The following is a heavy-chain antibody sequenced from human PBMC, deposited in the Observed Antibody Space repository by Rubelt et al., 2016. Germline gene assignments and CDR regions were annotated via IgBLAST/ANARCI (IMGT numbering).Heavy chain of an antibody. CDR2: IYYSGCT. Sequence: QVQLQESGPGLVKPSETLSLTCTVSGGSISSYYWSWIRQPPGKGLEWIGYIYYSGCTNYNPSLNVRVTISVDTSKCQFSLKLNSVTAADTAVYYCASYSTGRAFDIWGQGTMVTVSS. J-gene: IGHJ3*02. D-gene: IGHD6-25*01. V-gene: IGHV4-59*01. CDR3: ASYSTGRAFDI. CDR1: GGSISSYY.